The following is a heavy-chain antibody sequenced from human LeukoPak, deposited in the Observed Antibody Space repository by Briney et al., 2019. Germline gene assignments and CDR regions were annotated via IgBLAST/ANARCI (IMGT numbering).Heavy chain of an antibody. CDR2: IKSKTDGGTT. V-gene: IGHV3-15*01. Sequence: PGGSLRLSRTASGFPSSNAWMNRVRQAPGKGLEWVGRIKSKTDGGTTDYAAPVKGRFTISRDDSENTVYLQMSSLQIEDTAVYYCITRANWGQGTLVTVSS. CDR1: GFPSSNAW. CDR3: ITRAN. J-gene: IGHJ4*02.